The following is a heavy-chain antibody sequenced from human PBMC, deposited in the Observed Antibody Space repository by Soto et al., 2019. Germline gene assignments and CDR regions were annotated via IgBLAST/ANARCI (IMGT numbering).Heavy chain of an antibody. Sequence: GGSLRRSCVASVFTFSGFVMHWVRKAPGKGLERVAVISYDGSNKYYADSVKGRFTISRDNSKNTLYLQMNSLRAEDTAVYYCAREKGNYDFWSGYYGYYYGMDVWGQGNTVTVSS. D-gene: IGHD3-3*01. CDR2: ISYDGSNK. V-gene: IGHV3-30-3*01. CDR1: VFTFSGFV. CDR3: AREKGNYDFWSGYYGYYYGMDV. J-gene: IGHJ6*02.